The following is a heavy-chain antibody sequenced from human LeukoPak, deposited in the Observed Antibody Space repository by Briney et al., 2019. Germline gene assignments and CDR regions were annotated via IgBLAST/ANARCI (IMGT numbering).Heavy chain of an antibody. D-gene: IGHD2-2*01. J-gene: IGHJ5*02. CDR3: ARDGFVGGYCSSTSCRVFDP. Sequence: ASVKVSYKASGYTFTSYYMHWVRQAPGQGLEWMGIINPSGGSTSYAQKFQGRVTMTRDMSTSTVYMELSSLRSEDTAVYYCARDGFVGGYCSSTSCRVFDPWGQGTLVTVSS. V-gene: IGHV1-46*01. CDR1: GYTFTSYY. CDR2: INPSGGST.